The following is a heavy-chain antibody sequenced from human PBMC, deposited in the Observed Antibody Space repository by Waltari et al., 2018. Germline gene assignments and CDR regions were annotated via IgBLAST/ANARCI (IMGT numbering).Heavy chain of an antibody. CDR1: GGSIGRYS. CDR3: ARHGRGNRGYSYGYGMDV. D-gene: IGHD5-18*01. J-gene: IGHJ6*04. CDR2: IYYSGST. Sequence: QVLLQESGPGLVQPSATLSLTCTVSGGSIGRYSWSWIRQTPGKGLEWLGYIYYSGSTNYHPSLKRRVTISVDTPKNQFSLKLSSVTAADTAVYYCARHGRGNRGYSYGYGMDVWGEGTTVTVSS. V-gene: IGHV4-59*08.